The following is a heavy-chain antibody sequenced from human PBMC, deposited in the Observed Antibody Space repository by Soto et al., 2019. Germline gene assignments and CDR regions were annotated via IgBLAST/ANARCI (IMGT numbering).Heavy chain of an antibody. CDR3: ARDSTGTSYYYYGMDV. CDR1: GGSISSGGYY. D-gene: IGHD1-1*01. CDR2: IYYSGST. Sequence: SETLSLTCTVSGGSISSGGYYWSWIRQHPGKGLEWIGYIYYSGSTYYNPSLKSRVTISVDTSKNQFSLKLSSVTAADTAVYYCARDSTGTSYYYYGMDVWGQGTTVTVSS. V-gene: IGHV4-31*03. J-gene: IGHJ6*02.